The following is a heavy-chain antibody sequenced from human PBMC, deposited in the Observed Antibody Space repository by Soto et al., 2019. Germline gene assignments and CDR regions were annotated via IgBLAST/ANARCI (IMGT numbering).Heavy chain of an antibody. CDR3: VQGHCGGDCSSNYPREYYYGMDV. Sequence: QITLKESGPTLVKPTQTLTLTCTFSGFSLSTRGVGVGWIRQPPGKALEWLALIYWDDDKRYSPSLKSRVTIIKDASKNQVVLIMTNMDPVDTATYYGVQGHCGGDCSSNYPREYYYGMDVWGQGTTVTVSS. D-gene: IGHD2-21*02. V-gene: IGHV2-5*02. CDR2: IYWDDDK. J-gene: IGHJ6*02. CDR1: GFSLSTRGVG.